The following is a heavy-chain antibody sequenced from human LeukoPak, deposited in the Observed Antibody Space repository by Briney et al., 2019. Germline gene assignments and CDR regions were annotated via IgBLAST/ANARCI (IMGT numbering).Heavy chain of an antibody. CDR2: ITGGHYPT. J-gene: IGHJ5*02. D-gene: IGHD4-17*01. CDR3: TKDPNGDYVGAFDP. V-gene: IGHV3-23*01. CDR1: GFSVSNYF. Sequence: GGSLRLSCAASGFSVSNYFMAWVRQAPGKGLEWVSSITGGHYPTYNTDSVKGRFTISRDNSKNTLYLQMNSLRADDTAVYYCTKDPNGDYVGAFDPWGQGTLVTVSS.